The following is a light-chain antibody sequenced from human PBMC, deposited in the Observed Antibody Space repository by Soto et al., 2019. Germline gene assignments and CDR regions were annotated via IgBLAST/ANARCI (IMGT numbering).Light chain of an antibody. Sequence: DIQMTQSPSTLSASEGDRVTISCRASQSVSIWLAWYQQKPGRAPKLLIYKSSILESGVQSRFSGSGSGTEFTLTIRSLQPDDFATYYCKHYNSYSEAFGQGTKVDIK. J-gene: IGKJ1*01. CDR2: KSS. CDR1: QSVSIW. V-gene: IGKV1-5*03. CDR3: KHYNSYSEA.